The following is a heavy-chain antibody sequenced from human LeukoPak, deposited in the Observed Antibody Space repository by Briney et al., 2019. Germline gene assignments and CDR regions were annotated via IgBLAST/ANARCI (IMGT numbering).Heavy chain of an antibody. D-gene: IGHD6-13*01. CDR1: GGSFSSYY. CDR2: IFYSGST. Sequence: SETLSLTCAVYGGSFSSYYWSWIRQPPGKGLEWIGYIFYSGSTNYNPSLKSRATISVDTSKNQFSLKLSSVTAADTAVYYCARVYYSNSYDYWYFDLWGRGTLVTVSS. V-gene: IGHV4-59*01. J-gene: IGHJ2*01. CDR3: ARVYYSNSYDYWYFDL.